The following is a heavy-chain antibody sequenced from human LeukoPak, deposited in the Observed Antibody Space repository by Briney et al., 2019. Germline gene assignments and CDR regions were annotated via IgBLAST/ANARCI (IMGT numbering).Heavy chain of an antibody. CDR2: IYYSGST. D-gene: IGHD5-24*01. J-gene: IGHJ4*02. CDR3: ARGASRDGYSDFDY. Sequence: SETLSLTCTVSGGSISSSSYYWGWIRQPPGKGLEWIGSIYYSGSTYYNPSLKSRVTISVDTSKNQFSLKLSSVTATDTAVYYCARGASRDGYSDFDYWGQGTLVTVSS. V-gene: IGHV4-39*01. CDR1: GGSISSSSYY.